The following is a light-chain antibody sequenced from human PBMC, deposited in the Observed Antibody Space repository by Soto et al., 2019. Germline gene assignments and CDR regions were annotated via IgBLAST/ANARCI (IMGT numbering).Light chain of an antibody. CDR2: CAS. J-gene: IGKJ1*01. Sequence: EIVLTQSPGTLSLSPGDIATLSCRASQSVSSTYLAWYQQRPGQAPRLLLYCASSRATGIPDRFSSSGSGTDFTLTISRLEPEDFAVYYCQQHGSSPWAFGQGTKVVIK. CDR1: QSVSSTY. CDR3: QQHGSSPWA. V-gene: IGKV3-20*01.